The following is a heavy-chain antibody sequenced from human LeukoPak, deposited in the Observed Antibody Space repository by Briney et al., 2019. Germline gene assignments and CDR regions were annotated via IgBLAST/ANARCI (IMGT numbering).Heavy chain of an antibody. J-gene: IGHJ4*02. CDR1: GFTFSSYA. CDR2: ISSNGGST. Sequence: GGSLRLSCAASGFTFSSYAMHWVRQAPGKGLEYVSAISSNGGSTYYANSVKGRFTISRDNSKTTLYLQMGSPRAEDMAVYYCARGRVLRYFDWLSTDFDYWGQGTLVTVSS. V-gene: IGHV3-64*01. CDR3: ARGRVLRYFDWLSTDFDY. D-gene: IGHD3-9*01.